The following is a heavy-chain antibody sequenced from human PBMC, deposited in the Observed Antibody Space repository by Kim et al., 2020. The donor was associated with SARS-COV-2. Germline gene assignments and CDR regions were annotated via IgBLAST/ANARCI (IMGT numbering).Heavy chain of an antibody. CDR3: AADWDKYGSGSISSDWDY. Sequence: SETLSLTCSVSGDSISSFAYYWYWIRQPAGKGLEWIGRIYATGDTHYNPSLKSRMSMSLDTSRNQFSLRLNSVTAADTAVYYCAADWDKYGSGSISSDWDYWGRGALVTVSS. CDR2: IYATGDT. V-gene: IGHV4-61*02. J-gene: IGHJ4*02. D-gene: IGHD3-10*01. CDR1: GDSISSFAYY.